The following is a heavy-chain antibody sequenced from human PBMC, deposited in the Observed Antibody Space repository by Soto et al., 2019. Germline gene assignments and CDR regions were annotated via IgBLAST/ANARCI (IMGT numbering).Heavy chain of an antibody. Sequence: SETLSLICTVSGDFFSNYYWSWVRQPPGKGLEWIGYSSYGVGTHYNPSLKSRVAISLDTSKNQISLKLSSVTAADTALYYCARYTNSWSSFDYWGQGTLVTVSS. V-gene: IGHV4-59*01. CDR3: ARYTNSWSSFDY. CDR2: SSYGVGT. D-gene: IGHD6-13*01. J-gene: IGHJ4*02. CDR1: GDFFSNYY.